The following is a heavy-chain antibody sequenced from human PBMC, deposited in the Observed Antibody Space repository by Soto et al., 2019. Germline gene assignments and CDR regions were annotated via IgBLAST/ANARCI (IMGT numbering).Heavy chain of an antibody. V-gene: IGHV3-21*01. CDR1: GFNFNSYT. CDR3: ARDCSGGSCYPGMDV. D-gene: IGHD2-15*01. Sequence: PGGSLRLSCAASGFNFNSYTINWVRQAPGKRLEWLSSISSSGYIFSTDSVRGRFTISRDNAKNSVYLQINSLRAEDTDVYFCARDCSGGSCYPGMDVWGQRTTVAVSS. J-gene: IGHJ6*02. CDR2: ISSSGYI.